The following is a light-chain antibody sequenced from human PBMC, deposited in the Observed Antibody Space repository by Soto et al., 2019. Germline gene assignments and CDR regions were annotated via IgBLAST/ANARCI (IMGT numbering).Light chain of an antibody. Sequence: QSALTQPASVSGSPGQSITISCTGTSSDVGGYNYVSWYQQHPGKAPKLMIFEVSNRPSGISNRFSGSKSGNTASLTISGLQAEDEADYYCSSHISGNTLGVFGGGNKLTVL. CDR1: SSDVGGYNY. J-gene: IGLJ3*02. CDR3: SSHISGNTLGV. V-gene: IGLV2-14*01. CDR2: EVS.